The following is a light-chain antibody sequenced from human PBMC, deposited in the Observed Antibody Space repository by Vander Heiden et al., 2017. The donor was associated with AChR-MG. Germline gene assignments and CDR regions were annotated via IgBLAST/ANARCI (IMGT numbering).Light chain of an antibody. Sequence: DPVTITCRASQSISSYLNWYQQKPGKAPKLLIYAASSLQSGVPSRFSGSGSGTDFTLTISSLQPEDFATYYCQQSYSTLITFGQGTRLEIQ. V-gene: IGKV1-39*01. J-gene: IGKJ5*01. CDR2: AAS. CDR1: QSISSY. CDR3: QQSYSTLIT.